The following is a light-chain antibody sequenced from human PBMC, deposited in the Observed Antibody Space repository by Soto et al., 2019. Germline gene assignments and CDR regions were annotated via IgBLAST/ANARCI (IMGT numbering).Light chain of an antibody. CDR3: QQLHSYPYT. CDR2: AAS. J-gene: IGKJ2*01. CDR1: QEISSY. Sequence: DIQLTQSPSFLSASVGERVTVTCRASQEISSYLAWYQQKQGKAPKLLIYAASSLQSGVPSRFSGSGSGTEFTLTISSLQPEDFARYYCQQLHSYPYTFGQGTRLEIK. V-gene: IGKV1-9*01.